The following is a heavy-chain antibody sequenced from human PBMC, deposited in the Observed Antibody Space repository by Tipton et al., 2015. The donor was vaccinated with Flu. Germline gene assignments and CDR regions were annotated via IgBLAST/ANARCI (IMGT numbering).Heavy chain of an antibody. D-gene: IGHD3-10*01. CDR1: GASITTNNW. CDR2: MHPRGTT. Sequence: TLSLTCAVSGASITTNNWWTWVRQSPDKGLEWIGEMHPRGTTSHNPSLKSRVSISIDESQNQLSLNLNSVTAADTAVYYCSRDISGDWGPGTLVTVSS. CDR3: SRDISGD. J-gene: IGHJ4*02. V-gene: IGHV4-4*02.